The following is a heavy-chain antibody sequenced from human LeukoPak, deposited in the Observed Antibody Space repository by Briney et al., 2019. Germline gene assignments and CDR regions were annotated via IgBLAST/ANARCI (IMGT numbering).Heavy chain of an antibody. J-gene: IGHJ4*02. D-gene: IGHD3-10*01. CDR3: ARVSGSGSYYNAAY. Sequence: GVSLRLSCAASGFTFSSYEMNWVRQAPGKGLEWVSYISTGGSAIYYADSVKGRFTISRDNAKNSLYLQMNSLRAEDTAVYYCARVSGSGSYYNAAYWGQGTLVTVSS. CDR1: GFTFSSYE. CDR2: ISTGGSAI. V-gene: IGHV3-48*03.